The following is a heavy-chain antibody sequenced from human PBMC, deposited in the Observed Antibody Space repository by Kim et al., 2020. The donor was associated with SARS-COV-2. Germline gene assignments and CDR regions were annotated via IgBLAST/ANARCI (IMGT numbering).Heavy chain of an antibody. CDR2: ISSSSTTM. CDR1: GFNFNSYS. J-gene: IGHJ6*02. D-gene: IGHD3-10*01. V-gene: IGHV3-48*02. CDR3: ARCPLSMTMVRGMITTTLCYVCNMDA. Sequence: GGSLRLSCEVSGFNFNSYSMNWVRQAPGKGLEWVSYISSSSTTMYYADSVRGRFTISRDNAKNSLFLQMNSLRDEDTAVYYCARCPLSMTMVRGMITTTLCYVCNMDAWGQGTTVPVSS.